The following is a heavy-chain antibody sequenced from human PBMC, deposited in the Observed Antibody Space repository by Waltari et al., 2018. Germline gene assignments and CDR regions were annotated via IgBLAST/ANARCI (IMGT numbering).Heavy chain of an antibody. CDR1: GGSFSGYY. CDR3: ARAPPITIFGVVTYYYYGMDV. Sequence: QVQLQQWGAGLLKPSETLSLTCAVYGGSFSGYYWSWIRQPPGKGLEWIGEINHSGSNNYNPSLKSRVTISVDTSKNQFSLKLSSVTAADTAVYYCARAPPITIFGVVTYYYYGMDVWGQGPRSPSP. J-gene: IGHJ6*02. V-gene: IGHV4-34*01. CDR2: INHSGSN. D-gene: IGHD3-3*01.